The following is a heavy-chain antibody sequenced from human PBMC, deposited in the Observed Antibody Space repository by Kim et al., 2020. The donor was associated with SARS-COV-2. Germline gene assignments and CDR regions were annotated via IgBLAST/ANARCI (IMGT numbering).Heavy chain of an antibody. CDR2: IWYDGSNK. D-gene: IGHD2-15*01. V-gene: IGHV3-33*01. Sequence: GGSLRLSCAASGFTFSSYGMHWVRQAPGKGLEWVAVIWYDGSNKYYADSVKGRFTISRDNSKNTLYLQMNSLRAEDTAVYYCARGEVIGEVVVVAATQSDFDYWGQGTLVTVSS. J-gene: IGHJ4*02. CDR1: GFTFSSYG. CDR3: ARGEVIGEVVVVAATQSDFDY.